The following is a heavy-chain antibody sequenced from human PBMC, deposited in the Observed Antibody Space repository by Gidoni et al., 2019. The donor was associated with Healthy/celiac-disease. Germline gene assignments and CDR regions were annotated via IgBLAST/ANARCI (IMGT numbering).Heavy chain of an antibody. V-gene: IGHV3-11*06. Sequence: QVQLVESGGGLVKPGGSLRLSCAASVLPFSDYNMSWSRQAPGKGLEWVSYISSSSSYTNYADSVKGRFTISRDNAKNSLYLQMNSLRAEDTAVYYCARGRGGYGAGAFDIWGQGTMVTVSS. CDR1: VLPFSDYN. J-gene: IGHJ3*02. CDR2: ISSSSSYT. D-gene: IGHD4-17*01. CDR3: ARGRGGYGAGAFDI.